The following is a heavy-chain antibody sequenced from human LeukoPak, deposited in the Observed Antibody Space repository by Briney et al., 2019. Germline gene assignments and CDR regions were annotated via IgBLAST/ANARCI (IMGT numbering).Heavy chain of an antibody. V-gene: IGHV3-23*01. CDR3: AKDRTPGYSSGWHFDY. J-gene: IGHJ4*02. Sequence: GGTLRLSCAASGFTFSSYGMSWVRQAPGKGLEWVSAISGSGGSTYYADSVKGRFTISRDNSKNTLYLQMNSLRAEDTAVYYCAKDRTPGYSSGWHFDYWGQGTLVTASS. CDR1: GFTFSSYG. D-gene: IGHD6-19*01. CDR2: ISGSGGST.